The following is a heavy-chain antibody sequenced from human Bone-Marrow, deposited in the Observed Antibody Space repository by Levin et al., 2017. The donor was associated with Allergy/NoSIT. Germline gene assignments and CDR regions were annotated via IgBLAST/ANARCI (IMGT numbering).Heavy chain of an antibody. J-gene: IGHJ4*02. Sequence: GGSLRLSCVVSGFTISNNYMSWVRQASGKGLEWVAVIYSFGSTNYADSVKGRFTISRANSENTLYLQMNSLRAEDKAIYYCARLDFNYGSYYWGQGTLVTVSS. D-gene: IGHD3-10*01. CDR2: IYSFGST. CDR3: ARLDFNYGSYY. CDR1: GFTISNNY. V-gene: IGHV3-66*04.